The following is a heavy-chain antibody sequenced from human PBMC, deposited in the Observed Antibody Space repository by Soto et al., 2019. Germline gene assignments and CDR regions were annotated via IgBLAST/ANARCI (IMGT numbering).Heavy chain of an antibody. Sequence: SVKVSCKASGGTLSSYAISWVRQAPGQGLEWMGGIIPIFGTANYAQKFQGRVTITADESTSTAYMELSSLRSEDTAVYYCAGHIAVAGTRRRGIDHWGQGTLVTVSS. CDR3: AGHIAVAGTRRRGIDH. D-gene: IGHD6-19*01. CDR2: IIPIFGTA. V-gene: IGHV1-69*13. CDR1: GGTLSSYA. J-gene: IGHJ4*02.